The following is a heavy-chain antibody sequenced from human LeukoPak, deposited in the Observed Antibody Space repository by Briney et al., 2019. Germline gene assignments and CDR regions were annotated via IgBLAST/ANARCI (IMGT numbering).Heavy chain of an antibody. V-gene: IGHV3-33*01. J-gene: IGHJ4*02. CDR2: ILSDGSKE. CDR1: GFTFSSYG. CDR3: VRDMYSYGREAYFDY. Sequence: GGSLRLSCAASGFTFSSYGMHWVRQAPGKGLEWVAVILSDGSKEFYTDSVKGRFTISRDNSKNTLYLQMNSLRAEDTAVYYCVRDMYSYGREAYFDYWGQGTLVTVSS. D-gene: IGHD5-18*01.